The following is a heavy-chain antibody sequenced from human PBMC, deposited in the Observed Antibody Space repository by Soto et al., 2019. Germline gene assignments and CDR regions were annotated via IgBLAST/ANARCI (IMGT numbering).Heavy chain of an antibody. D-gene: IGHD6-13*01. CDR1: GYTFNVYF. Sequence: GASVKVSCKASGYTFNVYFIHWVRQAPGQGLEWMGWTNTHSGGTNYAKKFQGRVSMTRDTSISTAYMELSSLTSDDTAVYYCARGSDRHWTSWYAHWRQGTLVTVSS. CDR2: TNTHSGGT. CDR3: ARGSDRHWTSWYAH. V-gene: IGHV1-2*02. J-gene: IGHJ1*01.